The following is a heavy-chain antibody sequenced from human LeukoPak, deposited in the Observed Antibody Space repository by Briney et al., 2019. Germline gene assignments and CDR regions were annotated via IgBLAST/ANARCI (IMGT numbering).Heavy chain of an antibody. J-gene: IGHJ4*02. CDR3: AKHETGPYFDY. CDR1: GSRFTSYW. D-gene: IGHD1-1*01. CDR2: IYPGDSDT. V-gene: IGHV5-51*01. Sequence: NHGGSLQISGQGSGSRFTSYWIGWVRQLPGKGLECMGIIYPGDSDTRYSPSFQGQVTISAARSISTAYLQWSSLKASDTAMDYCAKHETGPYFDYWGQGTLVTVSS.